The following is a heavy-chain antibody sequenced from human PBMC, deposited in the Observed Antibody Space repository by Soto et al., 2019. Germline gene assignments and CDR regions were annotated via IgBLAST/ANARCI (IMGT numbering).Heavy chain of an antibody. Sequence: QVQLVQSGAEVKKPGSSVKVSCKASGGTFSSYAISWVRQAPGQGLEWMGGIIPIFGTANYAQKFQGRVTITADESTSTAYMELSSLRSEDTAVYYCARDIAAAGPREDYYYYGMDVWGQGTTVTVSS. V-gene: IGHV1-69*01. CDR2: IIPIFGTA. CDR3: ARDIAAAGPREDYYYYGMDV. D-gene: IGHD6-13*01. J-gene: IGHJ6*02. CDR1: GGTFSSYA.